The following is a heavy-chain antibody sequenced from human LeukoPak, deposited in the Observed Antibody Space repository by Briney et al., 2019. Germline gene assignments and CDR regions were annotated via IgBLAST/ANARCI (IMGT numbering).Heavy chain of an antibody. J-gene: IGHJ6*03. CDR1: GYSFTSYW. D-gene: IGHD6-6*01. CDR2: IYPGDSDT. Sequence: GESLKISCKGSGYSFTSYWIGWVRQMPGKGLEWMGIIYPGDSDTRYSPSFQGQVTISADKSISTAYLQWSSLKASDTAMYYCASFYSSSVGYYYYYYMDVWGKGTTVTASS. CDR3: ASFYSSSVGYYYYYYMDV. V-gene: IGHV5-51*01.